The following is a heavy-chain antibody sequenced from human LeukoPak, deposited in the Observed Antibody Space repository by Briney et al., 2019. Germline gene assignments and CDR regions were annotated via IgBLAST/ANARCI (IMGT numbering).Heavy chain of an antibody. CDR2: INHSGST. V-gene: IGHV4-34*01. D-gene: IGHD5-18*01. CDR1: GGSFSGYY. CDR3: APRGDIEHSYRYGKWFDP. Sequence: KPSETLSLTCAVYGGSFSGYYWSWIRQPPGKGLEWIGEINHSGSTNYNASLKSRVTISVDTSKNQFSLRLSSVTAADTAVYYCAPRGDIEHSYRYGKWFDPWGQGTRVTVSS. J-gene: IGHJ5*02.